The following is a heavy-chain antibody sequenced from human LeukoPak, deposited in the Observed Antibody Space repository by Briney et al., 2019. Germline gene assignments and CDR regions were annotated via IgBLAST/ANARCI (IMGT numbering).Heavy chain of an antibody. D-gene: IGHD1-26*01. J-gene: IGHJ4*02. Sequence: GGSLRLSCAASGFTVSSNYMSWVRQAPGKGLEWVSVIYSGGSTYYADSVKGRFTISRDNSKNTLYLQMNSLRAEDTAVYYCARDSNGKLQFDAFDYWGQGTLVTVSS. CDR2: IYSGGST. CDR3: ARDSNGKLQFDAFDY. V-gene: IGHV3-53*01. CDR1: GFTVSSNY.